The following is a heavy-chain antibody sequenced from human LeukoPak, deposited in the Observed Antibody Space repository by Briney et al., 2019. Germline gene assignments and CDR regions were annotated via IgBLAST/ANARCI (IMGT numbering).Heavy chain of an antibody. Sequence: GGSLRLSCAGSGFTFSNYWMNWVRQAPGKGLEWVANIKEDGSQKYYVDSVKGRFTISRDNAKNSLYLQMNSLRAEDTAVYYCARASFGVIVGPDYWGQGTLVTVSS. CDR3: ARASFGVIVGPDY. CDR1: GFTFSNYW. D-gene: IGHD3-3*01. CDR2: IKEDGSQK. J-gene: IGHJ4*02. V-gene: IGHV3-7*01.